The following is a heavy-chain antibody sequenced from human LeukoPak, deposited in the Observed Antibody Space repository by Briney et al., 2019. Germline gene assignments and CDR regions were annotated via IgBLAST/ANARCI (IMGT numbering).Heavy chain of an antibody. CDR1: GGTFSSYA. Sequence: SVKVSCKASGGTFSSYAISWVRQAPGQGLEWMGGIIPIFGTANYAQKFQGRVTITADKSTSTAYMELSSLRSEDTAVYYCARDSDIPALGPGPMDIWGQGTMVTVSS. CDR3: ARDSDIPALGPGPMDI. D-gene: IGHD3-9*01. CDR2: IIPIFGTA. V-gene: IGHV1-69*06. J-gene: IGHJ3*02.